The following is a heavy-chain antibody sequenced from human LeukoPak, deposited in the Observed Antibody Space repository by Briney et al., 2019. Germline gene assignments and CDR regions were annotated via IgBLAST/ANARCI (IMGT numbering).Heavy chain of an antibody. V-gene: IGHV3-74*01. D-gene: IGHD3-10*01. CDR3: ARGGYYYGSGSYGFDY. CDR1: GFTFSSYW. J-gene: IGHJ4*02. Sequence: PGGSLRLSCAASGFTFSSYWMHWVRQAPGKGLVWVSRINSDGSSTSYADSVKGRFTISRDNAKNTLYLQMNSLGAEDTAVYYCARGGYYYGSGSYGFDYWGQGTLVTVSS. CDR2: INSDGSST.